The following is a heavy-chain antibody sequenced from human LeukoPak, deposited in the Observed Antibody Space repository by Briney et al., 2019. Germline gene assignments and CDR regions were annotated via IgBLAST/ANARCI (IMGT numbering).Heavy chain of an antibody. CDR2: ISNNGGST. D-gene: IGHD6-25*01. CDR3: VNLYSSGWHY. V-gene: IGHV3-64D*06. CDR1: GFTFSSYA. J-gene: IGHJ4*02. Sequence: GGSLRLSCSASGFTFSSYAMHWVRQAPGKGLEYLSAISNNGGSTYYTDSVKGRFTISRDNSKNTLYLQMSSLRAEDTAVYYCVNLYSSGWHYWGQGTLVTVSS.